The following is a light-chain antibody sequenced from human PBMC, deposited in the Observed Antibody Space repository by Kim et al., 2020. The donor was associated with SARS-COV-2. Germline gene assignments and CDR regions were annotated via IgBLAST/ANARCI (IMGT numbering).Light chain of an antibody. CDR1: SGYSNYK. CDR2: VGTGGIVG. J-gene: IGLJ2*01. V-gene: IGLV9-49*01. CDR3: GADHGSGSNWV. Sequence: QPVLTQPPSASASLGASVTLTCTLSSGYSNYKVDWYQQRPGKGPRFVMRVGTGGIVGSKGDGIPDRFSVLGSGPNRYLTIKNIQEEDESDYHCGADHGSGSNWVFGGGTQLTVL.